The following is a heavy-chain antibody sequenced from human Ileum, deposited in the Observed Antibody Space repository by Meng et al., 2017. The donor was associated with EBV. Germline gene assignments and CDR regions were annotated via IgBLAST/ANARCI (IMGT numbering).Heavy chain of an antibody. CDR3: ARLDSSGYYFGGWFDP. CDR1: GGSIISSKW. V-gene: IGHV4-4*03. J-gene: IGHJ5*02. Sequence: QVQLQGSVPRLVKPPGTVSLTCVGSGGSIISSKWWSWVRQSPGTGLEWIGEIYHHGTTNYNPSLKSRVTISVDTSKNKFFLNLTSLTAADTAVYYCARLDSSGYYFGGWFDPWGQGILVTVSS. D-gene: IGHD3-22*01. CDR2: IYHHGTT.